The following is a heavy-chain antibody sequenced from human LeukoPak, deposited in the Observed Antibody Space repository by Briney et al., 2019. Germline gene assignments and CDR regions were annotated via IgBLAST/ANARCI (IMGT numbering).Heavy chain of an antibody. Sequence: GGSLRLSCAASGFTFSSYEMNWVRQAPGKGLEWVANIKQDGSEKYSVDSVKGRFTISRDNAKNSLYLQMNSLRAEDTAVYYCARDRYSGMDVWGQGTTVTVSS. CDR1: GFTFSSYE. CDR2: IKQDGSEK. V-gene: IGHV3-7*04. J-gene: IGHJ6*02. CDR3: ARDRYSGMDV. D-gene: IGHD2-15*01.